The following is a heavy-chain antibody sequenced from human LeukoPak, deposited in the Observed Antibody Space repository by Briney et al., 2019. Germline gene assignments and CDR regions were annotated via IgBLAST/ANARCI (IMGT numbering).Heavy chain of an antibody. CDR3: AAQGGSGDLRY. D-gene: IGHD4-17*01. V-gene: IGHV3-15*01. J-gene: IGHJ4*02. Sequence: GGSLRLSCTTSGLTFKSFWMTWVRQAPGKGLEWVGRIKRIIDGGTTDYAAPVKGRFTVSRDDSINTLYLQMSSLKTEDTAVYYCAAQGGSGDLRYWGQGTLVTVSS. CDR1: GLTFKSFW. CDR2: IKRIIDGGTT.